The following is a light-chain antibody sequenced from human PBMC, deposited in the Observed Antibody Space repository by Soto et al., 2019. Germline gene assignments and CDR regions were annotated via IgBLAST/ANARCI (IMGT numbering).Light chain of an antibody. V-gene: IGKV1-39*01. CDR2: AAS. CDR3: QQTYSTPRGA. J-gene: IGKJ1*01. CDR1: ESIRNN. Sequence: DIQMNQSPSSLSASVGDRVTITCRASESIRNNLNWYQQKPGKAPKLLIYAASTLQSGVPSRLSGGGSGTEFTLTIGSLQPEDVTTYYCQQTYSTPRGAFGQGTKVEFK.